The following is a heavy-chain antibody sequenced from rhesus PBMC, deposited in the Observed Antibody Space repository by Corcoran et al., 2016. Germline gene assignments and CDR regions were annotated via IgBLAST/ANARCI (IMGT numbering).Heavy chain of an antibody. J-gene: IGHJ4*01. V-gene: IGHV3-153D*01. D-gene: IGHD2-21*01. Sequence: EVQLVESGGGLVQPGGSLRLCCSASGFTFSDYAMDWGRQAPGKGLEWVGFIRSKDYSGTAEYAASVKGSFTISRDDSKNTAYLQMSSLKSEDTAVYYCTSGNYFDYWGQGVLVTVSS. CDR1: GFTFSDYA. CDR3: TSGNYFDY. CDR2: IRSKDYSGTA.